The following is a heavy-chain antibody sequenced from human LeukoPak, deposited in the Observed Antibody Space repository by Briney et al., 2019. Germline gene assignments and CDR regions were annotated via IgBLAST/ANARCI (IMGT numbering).Heavy chain of an antibody. V-gene: IGHV4-39*07. CDR2: IYYSGST. J-gene: IGHJ5*02. CDR3: VGIWTYRHDLLTGYMFDP. D-gene: IGHD3-9*01. Sequence: SETLSLTCTVSGGSISSGDYYWSWIRQPPGKGLEWIGSIYYSGSTYYNPSLKSRVTISVDTSKNQFSLKLSSVTAADTAVYYCVGIWTYRHDLLTGYMFDPWGQGTLVTVSS. CDR1: GGSISSGDYY.